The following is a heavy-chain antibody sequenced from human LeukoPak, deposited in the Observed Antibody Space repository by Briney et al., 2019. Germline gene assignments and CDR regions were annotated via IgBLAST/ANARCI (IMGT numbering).Heavy chain of an antibody. Sequence: SVKVSCTASGGTFSSYAISWVRQAPGQGLEWMGGIIPIFGTANYAQKFQGRVTITADESTSTACMELSSLRSEDTAVYYCARDRVAYCGGDCYSGYYFDYWGQGTLVTVSS. CDR3: ARDRVAYCGGDCYSGYYFDY. CDR1: GGTFSSYA. V-gene: IGHV1-69*01. J-gene: IGHJ4*02. D-gene: IGHD2-21*02. CDR2: IIPIFGTA.